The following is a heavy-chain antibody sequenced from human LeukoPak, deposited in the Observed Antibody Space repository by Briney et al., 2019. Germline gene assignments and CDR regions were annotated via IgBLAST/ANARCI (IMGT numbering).Heavy chain of an antibody. Sequence: GSVNVSCKASGYTFTGYYMHWVRQAPGQGLEGMGWINPNSGGTNYAQKFQGRVTMTRDTSISTAYMELSRLRSDDTAVYYCARDDYGDLDYWGQGTLVTVSS. CDR1: GYTFTGYY. D-gene: IGHD4-17*01. J-gene: IGHJ4*02. V-gene: IGHV1-2*02. CDR2: INPNSGGT. CDR3: ARDDYGDLDY.